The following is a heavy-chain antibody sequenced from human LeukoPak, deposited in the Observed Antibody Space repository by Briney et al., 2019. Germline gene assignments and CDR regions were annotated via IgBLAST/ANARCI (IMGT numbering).Heavy chain of an antibody. D-gene: IGHD3-22*01. CDR3: AKDSGAYYYPFDY. CDR2: ISGSGYST. J-gene: IGHJ4*02. Sequence: GGSLRLSCAASGFTFSSYAMSWVRQAPGKGLEWVSAISGSGYSTYYADSVKGRFTISRDNSKNTLYLQMNSLRADDTAVYYCAKDSGAYYYPFDYWGQGTLVTVSS. CDR1: GFTFSSYA. V-gene: IGHV3-23*01.